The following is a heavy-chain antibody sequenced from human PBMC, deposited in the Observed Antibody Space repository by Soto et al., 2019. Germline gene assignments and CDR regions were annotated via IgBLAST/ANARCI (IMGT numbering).Heavy chain of an antibody. CDR3: ARGGQWPPTRHSDP. J-gene: IGHJ5*02. V-gene: IGHV1-18*01. D-gene: IGHD6-19*01. Sequence: ASVKVSCKTSGYIFTSYGISWVRQAPGQGLEWMGWISAYNGNTNYAQELQGRVTMTTDTSTSTAYMELRSLRSDDTAVYYCARGGQWPPTRHSDPWGQGTLVTVSS. CDR2: ISAYNGNT. CDR1: GYIFTSYG.